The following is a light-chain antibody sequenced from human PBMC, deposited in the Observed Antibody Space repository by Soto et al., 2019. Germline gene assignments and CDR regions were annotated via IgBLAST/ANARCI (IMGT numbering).Light chain of an antibody. CDR2: WAS. CDR1: QSVLYSSNNKNY. J-gene: IGKJ1*01. Sequence: DIVMTQSPDSLAVSLGERATINCKSSQSVLYSSNNKNYLAWYQQKPGQPPKLLIYWASTRESGVPDRFSGSGSGTEFNLTISSLQAEDVAVYYCQQYYDAPQTFGQGTKVEIK. CDR3: QQYYDAPQT. V-gene: IGKV4-1*01.